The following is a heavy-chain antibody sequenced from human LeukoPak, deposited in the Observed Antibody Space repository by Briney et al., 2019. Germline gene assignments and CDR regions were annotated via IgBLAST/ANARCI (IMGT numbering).Heavy chain of an antibody. V-gene: IGHV5-51*01. Sequence: GESLKISCKDSGYIFSDFWIAWARQMPGKGLEWMGIIYPGDSDTRYSPSFQGQVTISADKSISTAYLQWSSLKASDTAMYYCARQYYYDSSGYRRAGFDAFDIWGQGTMVTVSS. CDR2: IYPGDSDT. CDR3: ARQYYYDSSGYRRAGFDAFDI. J-gene: IGHJ3*02. CDR1: GYIFSDFW. D-gene: IGHD3-22*01.